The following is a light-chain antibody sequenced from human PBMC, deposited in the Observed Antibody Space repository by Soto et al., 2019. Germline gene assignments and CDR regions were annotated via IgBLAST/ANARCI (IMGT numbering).Light chain of an antibody. CDR1: QSVGSN. J-gene: IGKJ4*01. V-gene: IGKV3D-15*01. CDR3: QQYNNWVT. Sequence: EVVMTQSPDTLSVSPGDRATLSCRASQSVGSNLAWYQQKNGQAPRLLIYGASTRATGIPARFSGSGSGTDFTLTISSLQSEDFALYYCQQYNNWVTFGGGTKVEIK. CDR2: GAS.